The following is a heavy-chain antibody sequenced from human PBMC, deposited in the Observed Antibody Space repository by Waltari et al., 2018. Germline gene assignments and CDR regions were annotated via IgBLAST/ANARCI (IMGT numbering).Heavy chain of an antibody. Sequence: QLQLQESGPGLVKPSETLSLTCPVPGGPISSGGLYWGWIRQSPGTGLEWIGSIYYNGITDYNPVLKSRVTISGDTSKNQFSLRLSSVTAADTAVYYCVRHWKKSGYRFDPWGQGILVTVSS. CDR1: GGPISSGGLY. V-gene: IGHV4-39*01. CDR2: IYYNGIT. J-gene: IGHJ5*02. D-gene: IGHD5-12*01. CDR3: VRHWKKSGYRFDP.